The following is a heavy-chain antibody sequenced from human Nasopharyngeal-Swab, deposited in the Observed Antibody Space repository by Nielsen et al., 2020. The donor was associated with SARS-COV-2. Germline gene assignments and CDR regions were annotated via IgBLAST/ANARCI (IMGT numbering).Heavy chain of an antibody. CDR2: IIPILGIA. CDR1: GGTFSSYA. J-gene: IGHJ4*02. Sequence: SVKVSCKASGGTFSSYAISWVRQAPGQGLEWMGRIIPILGIANYAQKFQGRVTITADKSTSTAYMELSSLRSEDTAVYYCARDQGSSGWFFFDSWGQGTLVTVSS. D-gene: IGHD6-19*01. V-gene: IGHV1-69*04. CDR3: ARDQGSSGWFFFDS.